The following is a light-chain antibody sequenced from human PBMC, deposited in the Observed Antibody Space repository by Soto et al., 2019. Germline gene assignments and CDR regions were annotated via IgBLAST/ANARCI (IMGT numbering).Light chain of an antibody. V-gene: IGKV3-20*01. CDR3: QKYGSSLFT. J-gene: IGKJ3*01. CDR1: QSVSSSS. Sequence: EIVLTQSPGTLSLSPGERATLSCRASQSVSSSSLAWYQQKPGQAPRLLIYDASSRATGIPDRFSGSGSGTDVTLSISRLEPEDFAVYYCQKYGSSLFTFGPGTKVDIK. CDR2: DAS.